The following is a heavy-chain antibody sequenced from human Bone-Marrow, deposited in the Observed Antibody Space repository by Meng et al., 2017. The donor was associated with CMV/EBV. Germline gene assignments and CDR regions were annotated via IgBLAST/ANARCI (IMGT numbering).Heavy chain of an antibody. CDR1: GGTFSSYA. D-gene: IGHD3-3*01. CDR2: IIPILGIA. CDR3: AKGSYYDFWSGYFPYYYGMDV. Sequence: SVKVSCKASGGTFSSYAISWVRQAPGQGLEWMGGIIPILGIANYAQKFQGRVTITADKSTSTAYMELSSLRSEDTAVYYCAKGSYYDFWSGYFPYYYGMDVWGQGTTVTGSS. J-gene: IGHJ6*02. V-gene: IGHV1-69*10.